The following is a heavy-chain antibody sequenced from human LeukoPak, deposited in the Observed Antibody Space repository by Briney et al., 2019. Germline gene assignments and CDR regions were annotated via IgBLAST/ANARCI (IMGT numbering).Heavy chain of an antibody. J-gene: IGHJ3*02. Sequence: GASVKVSCKASGYTFTGYYMHWVRQAPGQGLEWMGWINPNSGGTNYAHKFQGRVTMTRDTSINTAYMELSRLRSDDTAVYYCARWLELGDYNAFDIWGQGTMVIVSS. D-gene: IGHD4-17*01. V-gene: IGHV1-2*02. CDR1: GYTFTGYY. CDR2: INPNSGGT. CDR3: ARWLELGDYNAFDI.